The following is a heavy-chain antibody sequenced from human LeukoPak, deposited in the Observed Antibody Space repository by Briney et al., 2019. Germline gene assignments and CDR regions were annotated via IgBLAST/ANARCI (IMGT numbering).Heavy chain of an antibody. CDR3: ARLVPLNCNASAYTDY. Sequence: SETLSLTCTVSDGSINSGGYYWNWIRQSSGKDLEWIGYIYYSGSTYYNPSLKSRVTISVDTSKNQFSLKLSSVTAADTAVYYCARLVPLNCNASAYTDYWGQGTLVTVSS. CDR2: IYYSGST. D-gene: IGHD6-6*01. V-gene: IGHV4-31*03. CDR1: DGSINSGGYY. J-gene: IGHJ4*02.